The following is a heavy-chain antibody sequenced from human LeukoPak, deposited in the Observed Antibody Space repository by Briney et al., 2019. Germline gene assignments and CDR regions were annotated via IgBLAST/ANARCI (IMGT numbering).Heavy chain of an antibody. J-gene: IGHJ6*03. CDR1: GFTFSSYA. CDR2: ISGRGGST. D-gene: IGHD1-14*01. V-gene: IGHV3-23*01. Sequence: GGSLRLSCAAAGFTFSSYAMRWVSQAAGEGRGWVAAISGRGGSTYYADSVKGRFTPPRDHSKNTLYLQMTSLRAEDTALYYCAKAPTGYYYYYMDVWGKGTTVTVSS. CDR3: AKAPTGYYYYYMDV.